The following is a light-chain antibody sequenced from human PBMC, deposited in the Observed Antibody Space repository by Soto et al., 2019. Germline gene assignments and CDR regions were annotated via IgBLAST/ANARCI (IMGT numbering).Light chain of an antibody. Sequence: DIQVTQSPSSVSASVGDRVTITCRASQGIARWLAWYQQKPGKAPKLLIYAASSLESGVPSRFSGSGSGTDFTLTISRLQTEDFATYYCQQANSFTWTFGQGTKVDIK. V-gene: IGKV1-12*01. CDR2: AAS. CDR3: QQANSFTWT. J-gene: IGKJ1*01. CDR1: QGIARW.